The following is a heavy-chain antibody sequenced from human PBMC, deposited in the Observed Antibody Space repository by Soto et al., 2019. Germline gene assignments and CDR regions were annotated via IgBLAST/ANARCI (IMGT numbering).Heavy chain of an antibody. Sequence: EVQLVESGGGLVQPGGSLRLSCAASGFTFSSYDMHWVRQATGQGLEWVSAIGTAGDKYYPGSVKGRFTISRENAKNSLYLQMNSLRAGDTAVYYCARVSRFGELGYWGQGTLVTVSS. CDR1: GFTFSSYD. D-gene: IGHD3-10*01. J-gene: IGHJ4*02. CDR2: IGTAGDK. V-gene: IGHV3-13*01. CDR3: ARVSRFGELGY.